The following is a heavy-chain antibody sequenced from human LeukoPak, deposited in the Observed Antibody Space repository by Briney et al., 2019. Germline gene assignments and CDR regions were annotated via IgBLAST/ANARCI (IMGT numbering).Heavy chain of an antibody. D-gene: IGHD1-14*01. Sequence: ASVKVSCKSSGCTFSSYAISWVRQAPGQGLELMGVIIPIFGTANYAQKFQGRVTITTDESTSTAYMEPSSLRSEDTAVYYCARGKVTTPTRFDYWGQGTLVTVSS. CDR2: IIPIFGTA. CDR1: GCTFSSYA. V-gene: IGHV1-69*05. CDR3: ARGKVTTPTRFDY. J-gene: IGHJ4*02.